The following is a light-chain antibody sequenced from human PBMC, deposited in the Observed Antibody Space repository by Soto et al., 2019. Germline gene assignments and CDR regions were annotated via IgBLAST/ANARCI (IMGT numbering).Light chain of an antibody. V-gene: IGKV1-5*01. CDR1: QSISSW. Sequence: DIQMTQSPSTLSASVGDRVTITCRASQSISSWLAWYQQKPGKAPNLLIYDASNLESGVPSRFSGRGSGADFTLTISSLQPDDFATYYCQPYNSYPWTFGQGTKVEIK. CDR2: DAS. CDR3: QPYNSYPWT. J-gene: IGKJ1*01.